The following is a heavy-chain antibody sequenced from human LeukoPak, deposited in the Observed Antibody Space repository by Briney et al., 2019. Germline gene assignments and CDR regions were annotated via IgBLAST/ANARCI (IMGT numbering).Heavy chain of an antibody. CDR1: GFTFSSHG. V-gene: IGHV3-30*02. Sequence: PGGSLRLSCAASGFTFSSHGMHWVRQAPGKGLEWVAFIRYEGTNKYYADSVKGRFTISRDNSKNTLYLQMNSLRAEDTAVYYCAKDKDSTNWYFDHWGQRTLVTVSS. J-gene: IGHJ4*02. D-gene: IGHD6-13*01. CDR3: AKDKDSTNWYFDH. CDR2: IRYEGTNK.